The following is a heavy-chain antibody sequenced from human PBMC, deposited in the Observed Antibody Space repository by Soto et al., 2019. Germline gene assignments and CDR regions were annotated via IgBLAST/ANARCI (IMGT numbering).Heavy chain of an antibody. CDR1: GGSFSGHY. D-gene: IGHD3-22*01. CDR2: INHSGST. J-gene: IGHJ4*02. V-gene: IGHV4-34*01. Sequence: SETLSLTCAVYGGSFSGHYWSLLRQPPGKGLEWIGEINHSGSTNYNPSLKSRVTISVDTSKNQFSLKLSSVTAADTAVYYCARGGGYYDSSGYLSDYWGQGTLVTVSS. CDR3: ARGGGYYDSSGYLSDY.